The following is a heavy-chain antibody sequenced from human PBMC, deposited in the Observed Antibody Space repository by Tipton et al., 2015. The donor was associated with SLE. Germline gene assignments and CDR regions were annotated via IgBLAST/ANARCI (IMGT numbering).Heavy chain of an antibody. V-gene: IGHV4-31*03. J-gene: IGHJ6*02. CDR3: ARAHLTHCSGGSCYSLDYYYYGMDV. CDR1: GGSISSGGYY. CDR2: IYYSGST. D-gene: IGHD2-15*01. Sequence: TLSLTCTVSGGSISSGGYYWSWIRQHPGKGLEWIGYIYYSGSTYYNPSLKSRVTISVDTSKNQFSLKLSSVTAADTAVYYCARAHLTHCSGGSCYSLDYYYYGMDVWGQGTTVTVSS.